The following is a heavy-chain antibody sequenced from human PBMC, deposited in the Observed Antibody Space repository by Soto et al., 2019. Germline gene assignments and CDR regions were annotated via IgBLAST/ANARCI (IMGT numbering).Heavy chain of an antibody. CDR3: AKNVAVAGFCLDP. D-gene: IGHD6-19*01. V-gene: IGHV4-59*11. CDR1: CDSISSHY. CDR2: IYHSGGT. J-gene: IGHJ5*02. Sequence: SETLSLTCTVSCDSISSHYWSWIRQPPGKGLEWIGHIYHSGGTRYNPSLRSRVTISVDTSKNQFSLKLRSVTAADTAVYYCAKNVAVAGFCLDPWGQGILVTVSS.